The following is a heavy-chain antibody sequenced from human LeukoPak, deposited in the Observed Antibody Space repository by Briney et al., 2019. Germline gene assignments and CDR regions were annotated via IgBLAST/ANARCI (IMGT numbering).Heavy chain of an antibody. J-gene: IGHJ5*02. CDR2: INHSGST. CDR3: ARALTRGERRSSSWKRTNWFDP. D-gene: IGHD6-13*01. V-gene: IGHV4-34*01. Sequence: PSETLSLTCAVYGGSFSGYYWSWIRQPPGKGLEWIGEINHSGSTNYNPSLKSRVTISVDTSKNQFSLKLSSVTAADTAVYYCARALTRGERRSSSWKRTNWFDPWGQGTLVTVSS. CDR1: GGSFSGYY.